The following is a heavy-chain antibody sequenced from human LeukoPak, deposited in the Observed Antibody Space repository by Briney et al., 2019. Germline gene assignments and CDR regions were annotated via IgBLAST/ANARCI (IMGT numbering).Heavy chain of an antibody. CDR2: ISAYKGNT. CDR1: GYTFTSYG. D-gene: IGHD5-12*01. V-gene: IGHV1-18*01. Sequence: ASVKVSCTASGYTFTSYGISWVRQAPGQGLEWMAWISAYKGNTNYAQKLQGRVTMTTDTSTNTAYMELRSLRADDTAVYYCAREEDSGYEDNWFDPWGQGTLVTVSS. CDR3: AREEDSGYEDNWFDP. J-gene: IGHJ5*02.